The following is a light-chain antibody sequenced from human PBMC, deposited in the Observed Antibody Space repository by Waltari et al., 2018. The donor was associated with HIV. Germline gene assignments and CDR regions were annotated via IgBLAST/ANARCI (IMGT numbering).Light chain of an antibody. CDR2: SAS. J-gene: IGKJ1*01. Sequence: DIQVTQSPSSLSASVGDGVTVTCRASQTIGTYLNWYQQGPGEAPKLLIYSASNLQSGVPSRFSGSGYGTDFSLTISSLEPEDFAVYYCQQSYTTPRTFGQGTKVEIK. V-gene: IGKV1-39*01. CDR1: QTIGTY. CDR3: QQSYTTPRT.